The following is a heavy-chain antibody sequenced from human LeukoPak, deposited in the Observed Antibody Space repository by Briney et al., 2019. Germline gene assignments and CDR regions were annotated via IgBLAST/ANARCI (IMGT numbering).Heavy chain of an antibody. V-gene: IGHV1-69*05. CDR3: ARNDDSSGYYPSNFQH. J-gene: IGHJ1*01. CDR1: GGTFSSYA. CDR2: IIPIFGTA. D-gene: IGHD3-22*01. Sequence: SVKVSCKASGGTFSSYAISWVRQAPGQGLEWMGRIIPIFGTANYAQKFQGRVTITTDESASTAYMELSSLRSEDTAVYYCARNDDSSGYYPSNFQHWGQGTLVTVSS.